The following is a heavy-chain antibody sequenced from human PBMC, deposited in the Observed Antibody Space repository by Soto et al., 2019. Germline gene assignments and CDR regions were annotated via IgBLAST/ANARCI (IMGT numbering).Heavy chain of an antibody. Sequence: QVQLVQSGAEVKKPGSSVKVSCKASGGTFSSYAISWVRQAPGQGLEWMGGIIPIFGTANYAQKFQGRVTITADESTSTADRELSSLRSEDTAGDYCAGGWTYGSGSYYWFDPWGQGTLVTVSS. V-gene: IGHV1-69*12. CDR3: AGGWTYGSGSYYWFDP. CDR1: GGTFSSYA. D-gene: IGHD3-10*01. CDR2: IIPIFGTA. J-gene: IGHJ5*02.